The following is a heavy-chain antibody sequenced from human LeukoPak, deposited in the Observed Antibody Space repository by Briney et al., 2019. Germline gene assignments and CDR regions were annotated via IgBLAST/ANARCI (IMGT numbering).Heavy chain of an antibody. D-gene: IGHD4-23*01. V-gene: IGHV3-21*01. CDR2: ISSSSSYI. CDR3: ARDGDTVLTRGYYYYMDV. CDR1: GFTFSSYS. Sequence: GGSLRLSCAASGFTFSSYSMNWVRQAPGKGLEWVSSISSSSSYIYYADSVKGRFTISRDNAKNSLYLQMNSLRAEDTALYYCARDGDTVLTRGYYYYMDVWGKGTTVTVSS. J-gene: IGHJ6*03.